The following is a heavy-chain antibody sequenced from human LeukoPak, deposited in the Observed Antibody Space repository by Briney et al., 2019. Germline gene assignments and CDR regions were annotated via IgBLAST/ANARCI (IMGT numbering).Heavy chain of an antibody. Sequence: SETLSLTCTVSGGSISSYYWGWIRQPPGKGLEWIGSIYYSGSTYYNPSLKSRVTTSVDTSKNQFSLKLSSVTAADTAVYYCARGLISMIIGLDYWGQGTLVTVSS. V-gene: IGHV4-39*07. J-gene: IGHJ4*02. CDR2: IYYSGST. CDR3: ARGLISMIIGLDY. D-gene: IGHD3-22*01. CDR1: GGSISSYY.